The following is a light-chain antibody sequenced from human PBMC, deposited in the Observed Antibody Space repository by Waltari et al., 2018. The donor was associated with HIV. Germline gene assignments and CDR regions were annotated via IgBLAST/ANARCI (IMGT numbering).Light chain of an antibody. Sequence: EVVLTQSPLALPVTLGQPASISCRSSQSLAYSDGNTHLNWFQQRPGQSPRRLIYKVSNRDSGVPDRFSGSGSGTDFTRKISRVEAEDVGFYYCMQGTHWPPSWTFGQGTKVEIK. CDR1: QSLAYSDGNTH. CDR2: KVS. CDR3: MQGTHWPPSWT. J-gene: IGKJ1*01. V-gene: IGKV2-30*01.